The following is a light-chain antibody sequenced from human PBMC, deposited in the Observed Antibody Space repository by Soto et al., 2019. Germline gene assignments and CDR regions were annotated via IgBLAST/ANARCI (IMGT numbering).Light chain of an antibody. CDR1: SSDVGGYNY. V-gene: IGLV2-8*01. J-gene: IGLJ2*01. CDR3: SSYAGSKNLL. CDR2: EVS. Sequence: QSALTQPPSASGSPGQSVTISCTGTSSDVGGYNYVSWYQQHPSKVPKLMIYEVSKRPSGVPDRFSGSKSGNTASLTVSGLQAEDEADYYCSSYAGSKNLLFGGGTKVTVL.